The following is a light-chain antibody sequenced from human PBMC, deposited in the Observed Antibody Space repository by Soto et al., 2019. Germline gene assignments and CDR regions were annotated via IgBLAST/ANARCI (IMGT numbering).Light chain of an antibody. CDR2: DVS. Sequence: QSALTQPPSASGSPGQSVTLSCTGSSSDVGGYEHVSWYQQHPGRVPKPLIYDVSKRLPGVPDRFSGSKSGNTASLTVSGLQAEDEADYYCSSYAGSDNMIFGGGTKLTVL. CDR3: SSYAGSDNMI. J-gene: IGLJ2*01. CDR1: SSDVGGYEH. V-gene: IGLV2-8*01.